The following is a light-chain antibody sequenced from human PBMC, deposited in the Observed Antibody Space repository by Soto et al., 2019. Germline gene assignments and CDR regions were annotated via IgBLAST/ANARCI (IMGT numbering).Light chain of an antibody. CDR3: EQYGSSPWT. Sequence: EIVLTQSPGTLSLSPGERATLSCRASQSVSSRYLAGYQQKPGQAPRVLIYDASTRATGIPDRISGSGSGTYCTISISRLEPEDFAVYYCEQYGSSPWTFGQGTKVEFK. CDR1: QSVSSRY. CDR2: DAS. V-gene: IGKV3-20*01. J-gene: IGKJ1*01.